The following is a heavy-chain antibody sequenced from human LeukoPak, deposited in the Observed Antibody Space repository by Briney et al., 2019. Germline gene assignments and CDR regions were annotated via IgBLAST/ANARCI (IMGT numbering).Heavy chain of an antibody. Sequence: ASGPTLVNPTQTLTLTYTFSGFSLNTRGVGVGWIRQPPGRALEWLALIYWDDDRRYSPSLKSRLTITKDTSKNQVVLTMTNMDPVDTATYFCAHRKNYYDSSVFDNWGQGTLVTVSS. CDR3: AHRKNYYDSSVFDN. CDR1: GFSLNTRGVG. V-gene: IGHV2-5*02. J-gene: IGHJ4*02. CDR2: IYWDDDR. D-gene: IGHD3-22*01.